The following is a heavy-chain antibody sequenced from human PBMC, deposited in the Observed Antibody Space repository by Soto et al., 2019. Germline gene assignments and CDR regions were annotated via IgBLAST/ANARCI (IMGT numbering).Heavy chain of an antibody. CDR1: GGSISSGDYY. Sequence: SETLSLTCTVSGGSISSGDYYWSWIRQPPGKGLEWIGYIYYSGSTYYNPSLKSRVTISVDTSKNQFSLKLSSVTAADTAVYYCARVGSGYTIDYWCQGTLVTVSS. D-gene: IGHD3-22*01. V-gene: IGHV4-30-4*01. CDR3: ARVGSGYTIDY. J-gene: IGHJ4*02. CDR2: IYYSGST.